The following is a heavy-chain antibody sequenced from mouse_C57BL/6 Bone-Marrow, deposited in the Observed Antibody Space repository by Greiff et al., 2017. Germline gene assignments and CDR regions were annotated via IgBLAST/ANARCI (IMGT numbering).Heavy chain of an antibody. CDR3: ARSRGDVPYAMDY. CDR2: ILPGSGST. D-gene: IGHD2-13*01. J-gene: IGHJ4*01. Sequence: QVQLQQSGAELMKPGASVKLSCKATGYTFTGYWIEWVKQRPGHGLEWIGEILPGSGSTNYNEKFKGKATFTADTSSITAYMQLSSLKTKDSAIYYCARSRGDVPYAMDYWGQGTSVTVSS. CDR1: GYTFTGYW. V-gene: IGHV1-9*01.